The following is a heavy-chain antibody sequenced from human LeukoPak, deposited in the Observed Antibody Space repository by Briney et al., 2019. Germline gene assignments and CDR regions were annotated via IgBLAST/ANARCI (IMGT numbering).Heavy chain of an antibody. D-gene: IGHD2-15*01. CDR3: ARAGEVCTGGSCYSDYYYYYMDV. CDR2: INPNSGGT. V-gene: IGHV1-2*02. J-gene: IGHJ6*03. CDR1: GYTITGYY. Sequence: ASVKVSCKASGYTITGYYMHWVRQAPGQGLEWMGWINPNSGGTNYAQKFQGRVTMTRDTSISTAYMELSRLRSDDTAVYYCARAGEVCTGGSCYSDYYYYYMDVWGKGTTVTVSS.